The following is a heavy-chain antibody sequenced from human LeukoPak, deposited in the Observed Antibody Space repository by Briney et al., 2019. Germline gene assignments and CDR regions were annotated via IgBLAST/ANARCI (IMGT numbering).Heavy chain of an antibody. Sequence: PGGSLRLSCAASGFTFSNAWMSWVRRAPGKGLEWVGRIKSKTDGGTTDYAAPVKGRFTISRDDSKNTLYLQMNSLKTEDTAVYYCTTTTITMVRGVIIKPPTYYYYGMDVWGQGTTVTVSS. V-gene: IGHV3-15*01. D-gene: IGHD3-10*01. CDR2: IKSKTDGGTT. CDR1: GFTFSNAW. J-gene: IGHJ6*02. CDR3: TTTTITMVRGVIIKPPTYYYYGMDV.